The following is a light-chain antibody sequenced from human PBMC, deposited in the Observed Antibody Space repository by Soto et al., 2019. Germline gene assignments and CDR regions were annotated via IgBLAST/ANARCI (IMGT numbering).Light chain of an antibody. J-gene: IGLJ3*02. CDR3: LLYFGNAQV. CDR2: STS. Sequence: QTVVTQEPSLTVSPGGTVTLTCASSTGAVTSVSYPNWVQQKPGQAPRSLIYSTSNSHSWTSDRFSGSLLGGKAALTLSGVQPEDEAEYYCLLYFGNAQVFGGGTKLTVL. V-gene: IGLV7-43*01. CDR1: TGAVTSVSY.